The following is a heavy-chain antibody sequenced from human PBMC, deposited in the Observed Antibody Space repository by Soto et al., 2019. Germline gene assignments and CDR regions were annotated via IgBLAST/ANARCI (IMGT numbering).Heavy chain of an antibody. V-gene: IGHV1-2*02. CDR1: GYTFTGYY. J-gene: IGHJ4*02. CDR2: INPNSGGT. D-gene: IGHD6-19*01. CDR3: ARGPGNIAVAGTWGSYYFDY. Sequence: ASVKVSCKASGYTFTGYYMHWVRQAPGQGLEWMGWINPNSGGTNYAQKFQGRVTMTRDTSISTAYMELSRLRSDDTAVYYCARGPGNIAVAGTWGSYYFDYWGQGTLVTVSS.